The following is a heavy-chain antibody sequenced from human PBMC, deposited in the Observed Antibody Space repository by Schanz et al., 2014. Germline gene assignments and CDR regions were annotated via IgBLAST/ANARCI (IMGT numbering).Heavy chain of an antibody. CDR2: IIPILGIA. Sequence: QVQLVQSGAEVKKPGSPVKVSCKSSGGTFSSYAISWVRQAPGQGLEWMGRIIPILGIATYAQKFQGRLTITADKSTFTAYMELSSLRSEDTAVYYCAREVGLYDRGWFDPWGQGTLVTVSS. CDR3: AREVGLYDRGWFDP. V-gene: IGHV1-69*04. CDR1: GGTFSSYA. J-gene: IGHJ5*02. D-gene: IGHD3-22*01.